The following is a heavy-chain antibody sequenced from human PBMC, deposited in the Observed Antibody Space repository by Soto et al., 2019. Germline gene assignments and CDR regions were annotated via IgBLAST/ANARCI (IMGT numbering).Heavy chain of an antibody. J-gene: IGHJ6*03. Sequence: GGSLRLSCAASGFTFSSYSMNWVRQAPGKGLEWVSSISSSSSYIYYADSVKGRFTISRDNAKNSLYLQMNSLRAEDTAVYYCARVTYYDFWSGYAPNLNYYYYMDVWGKGTTVTVSS. D-gene: IGHD3-3*01. CDR3: ARVTYYDFWSGYAPNLNYYYYMDV. V-gene: IGHV3-21*01. CDR1: GFTFSSYS. CDR2: ISSSSSYI.